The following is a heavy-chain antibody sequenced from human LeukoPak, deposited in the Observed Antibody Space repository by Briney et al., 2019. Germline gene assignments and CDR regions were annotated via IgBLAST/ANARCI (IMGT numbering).Heavy chain of an antibody. Sequence: GGSLRLSCAASGFTFSSYAMSWVRQAPGKGLEWVASINHNGNVNYYVDSVKGRFTISRDNAKNSLYLQMSNLRAEDTAVYFCARGGGLDVWGQGATVTVSS. V-gene: IGHV3-7*03. CDR3: ARGGGLDV. J-gene: IGHJ6*02. CDR1: GFTFSSYA. CDR2: INHNGNVN. D-gene: IGHD3-16*01.